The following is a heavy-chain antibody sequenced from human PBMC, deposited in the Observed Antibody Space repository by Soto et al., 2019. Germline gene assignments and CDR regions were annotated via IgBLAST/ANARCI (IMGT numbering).Heavy chain of an antibody. CDR1: GCTFSGYS. D-gene: IGHD1-1*01. J-gene: IGHJ4*02. V-gene: IGHV3-21*01. Sequence: ESLRLSCAASGCTFSGYSINCCLQAPSKMLQCVSSIIINISYIYYADSVKGRFTISRDNDKNSLYLQMNRLRAEDTAVYFCAREGSYWNDVGQDWGKGTMVTVSS. CDR3: AREGSYWNDVGQD. CDR2: IIINISYI.